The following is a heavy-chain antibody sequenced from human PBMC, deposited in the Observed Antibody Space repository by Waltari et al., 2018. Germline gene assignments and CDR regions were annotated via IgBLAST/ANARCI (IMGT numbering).Heavy chain of an antibody. CDR3: ATYIGASIGTADFDV. Sequence: ALMRQPPGQGLEWIGSMSYKVATYSSPSLKIRVNVSRDTSKNHLSLKLGSVTAADTAVYYCATYIGASIGTADFDVWGQGTMVTVSS. D-gene: IGHD5-12*01. J-gene: IGHJ3*01. V-gene: IGHV4-39*02. CDR2: MSYKVAT.